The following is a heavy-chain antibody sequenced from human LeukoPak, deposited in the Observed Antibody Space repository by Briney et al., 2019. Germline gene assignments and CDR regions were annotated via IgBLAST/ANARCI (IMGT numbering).Heavy chain of an antibody. CDR2: ISWNSGSI. J-gene: IGHJ4*02. Sequence: GGSLRLSCAASGFTFDDYAMHWVRQAPGKGLEGVSGISWNSGSIGYADSVKGRFTISRDNAKNSLYLQMNSLRAEDMALYYCAKDLTRWPSSLFDYWGQGTLVTVSS. V-gene: IGHV3-9*03. CDR1: GFTFDDYA. D-gene: IGHD6-13*01. CDR3: AKDLTRWPSSLFDY.